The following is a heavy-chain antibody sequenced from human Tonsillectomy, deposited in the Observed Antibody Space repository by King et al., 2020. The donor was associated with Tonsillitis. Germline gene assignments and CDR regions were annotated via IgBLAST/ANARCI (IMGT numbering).Heavy chain of an antibody. CDR3: AREDNSGYFYS. V-gene: IGHV4-30-4*07. D-gene: IGHD3-22*01. CDR1: GGSISSGGYS. J-gene: IGHJ4*02. CDR2: IYYSGST. Sequence: QLQESGPGLVKPSQTLSLTCAVSGGSISSGGYSWSWIRQPPGKGLEWIGYIYYSGSTYYNPSLTSRITISLDTSKNQFSLKLSSVTAADTAVYYCAREDNSGYFYSWGQGTLVTVSS.